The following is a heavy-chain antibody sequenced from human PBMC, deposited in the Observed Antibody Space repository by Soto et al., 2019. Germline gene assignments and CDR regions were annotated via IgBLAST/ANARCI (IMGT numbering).Heavy chain of an antibody. Sequence: QLQLQESGPGLVKPSETLSLTCTVSGVSISSSSYYWVWIRQPPGKGLNYIGSIFYGGTTYYNPSLKSRVTISVDTSKNQFSLELRSVTAADTAVYYCARRIEWTNLDYWGQGTLVTVSS. D-gene: IGHD3-3*01. CDR2: IFYGGTT. J-gene: IGHJ4*02. CDR3: ARRIEWTNLDY. V-gene: IGHV4-39*01. CDR1: GVSISSSSYY.